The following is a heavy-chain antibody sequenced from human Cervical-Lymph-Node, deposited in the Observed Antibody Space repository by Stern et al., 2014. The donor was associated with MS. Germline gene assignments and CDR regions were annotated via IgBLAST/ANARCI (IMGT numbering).Heavy chain of an antibody. CDR3: ASGTGSKRPTGNY. Sequence: VQLEESGAEVTKPGASVKVSCKASGYTFTSHYMHWVRQAPGHGLEWVGIINPSGDSASYAQKFQGRVTMTRDTSTSTVYMELSSLRSEDTAVYYCASGTGSKRPTGNYWGQGTLVTVSS. V-gene: IGHV1-46*01. J-gene: IGHJ4*02. CDR1: GYTFTSHY. D-gene: IGHD3/OR15-3a*01. CDR2: INPSGDSA.